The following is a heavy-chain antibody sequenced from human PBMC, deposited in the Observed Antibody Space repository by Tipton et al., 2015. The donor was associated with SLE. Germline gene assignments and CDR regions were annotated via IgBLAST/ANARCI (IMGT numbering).Heavy chain of an antibody. Sequence: TLSLTCAVYGGSFSGYYWSWIRQPPGKGLEWIGEINHSGNTNYTPSLESRGTISLETSKNQFSLKLTSVTAADTAVYYCARDGGQRVISGTYDFYYYGLDVWGQGTTVTVSS. CDR2: INHSGNT. V-gene: IGHV4-34*01. J-gene: IGHJ6*02. D-gene: IGHD6-13*01. CDR1: GGSFSGYY. CDR3: ARDGGQRVISGTYDFYYYGLDV.